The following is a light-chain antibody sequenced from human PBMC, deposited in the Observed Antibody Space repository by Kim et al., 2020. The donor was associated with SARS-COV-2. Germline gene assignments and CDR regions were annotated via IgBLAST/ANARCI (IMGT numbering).Light chain of an antibody. CDR2: GAS. Sequence: SLSPGERAPLSCRASQSVSTASLAWYQQKPGQAPRLLIYGASSRATGIPARFSGSGSGTDFTLTISRLEPADFAVYYCQQYASSYTFGQGTKLEI. CDR3: QQYASSYT. V-gene: IGKV3-20*01. J-gene: IGKJ2*01. CDR1: QSVSTAS.